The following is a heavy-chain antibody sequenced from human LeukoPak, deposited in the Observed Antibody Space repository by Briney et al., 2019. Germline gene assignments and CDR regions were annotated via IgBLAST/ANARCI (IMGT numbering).Heavy chain of an antibody. D-gene: IGHD6-6*01. CDR3: ASGFSSSDHYYGMDV. V-gene: IGHV3-43*01. Sequence: PGGSLRLSCAASGFTFDDYTMHWVRQAPGKGLEWVSLISWDGGSTYYADSVKGRFTISRDNSKNSLYLQMNSLRAEDTALYYCASGFSSSDHYYGMDVWGQGTTVTVSS. CDR2: ISWDGGST. J-gene: IGHJ6*02. CDR1: GFTFDDYT.